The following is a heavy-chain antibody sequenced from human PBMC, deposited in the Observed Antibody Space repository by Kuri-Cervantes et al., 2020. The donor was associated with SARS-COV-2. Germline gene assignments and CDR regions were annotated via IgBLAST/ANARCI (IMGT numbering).Heavy chain of an antibody. V-gene: IGHV3-48*04. CDR1: GFTFSSYD. CDR2: IGPSGTTK. Sequence: GSLRLSCAASGFTFSSYDMTWIRQAPGKGLEWVSNIGPSGTTKYYADSVKGRFTISRDNAKNSLYLQMSSLRAEDTAVYYCARDLRLGKSLDYWGQGTLVTVSS. J-gene: IGHJ4*02. CDR3: ARDLRLGKSLDY. D-gene: IGHD7-27*01.